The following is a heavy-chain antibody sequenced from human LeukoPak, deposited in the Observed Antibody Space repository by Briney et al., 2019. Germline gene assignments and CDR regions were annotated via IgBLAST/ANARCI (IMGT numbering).Heavy chain of an antibody. V-gene: IGHV4-38-2*02. Sequence: SETLSLTCTVSGYSISSGYYWGWIRQSPGKGLEWIGNIFHSGSTYYNPSLKSRVTISLDTSKNQFSLNLISVTAADTAVYYCAGKYYYDSSGYFYVDWWGQGTLVTVSS. J-gene: IGHJ4*02. CDR3: AGKYYYDSSGYFYVDW. D-gene: IGHD3-22*01. CDR1: GYSISSGYY. CDR2: IFHSGST.